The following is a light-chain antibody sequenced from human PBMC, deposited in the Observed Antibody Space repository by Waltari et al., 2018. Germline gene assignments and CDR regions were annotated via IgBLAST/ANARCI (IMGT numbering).Light chain of an antibody. J-gene: IGKJ4*01. V-gene: IGKV3-11*01. CDR3: QQRSGWPLT. Sequence: EIVLTQSPATLSLSPGERATLSCRASQSSGSDLGWYQQKPGQAPRLLIYDASNRATDIPARFSGSGSGTDFTLTSSSLEAEDFAVYFCQQRSGWPLTFGGGTKVELK. CDR1: QSSGSD. CDR2: DAS.